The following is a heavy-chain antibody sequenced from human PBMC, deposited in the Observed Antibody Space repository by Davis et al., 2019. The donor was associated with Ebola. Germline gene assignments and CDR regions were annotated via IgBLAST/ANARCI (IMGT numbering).Heavy chain of an antibody. CDR1: GFTFSNYG. CDR2: SANSGYNT. CDR3: VKDGIGWLPSEY. V-gene: IGHV3-30*18. D-gene: IGHD6-19*01. Sequence: GGSLRLSCVTSGFTFSNYGMNWVRQAPGKGLEWVALSANSGYNTYYGDSVKGRFTVSRDNSKNTLYLQMNSLTTEDTAVYYCVKDGIGWLPSEYWGQGALVTVSS. J-gene: IGHJ4*02.